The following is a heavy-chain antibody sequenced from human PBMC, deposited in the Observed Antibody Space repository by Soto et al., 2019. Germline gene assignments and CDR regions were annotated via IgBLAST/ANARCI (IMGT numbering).Heavy chain of an antibody. CDR3: ARHGQDIVVVVAASPQSPFDY. Sequence: QLQLQESGPGLVKPSETLSLTCTVSGGSISSSSYYWGWIRQPPGKGLEWIGSIYYSGSTYYNPSLKSRVPISVDTSKNQFSLKLSSVTAADTAVYYCARHGQDIVVVVAASPQSPFDYWGQGTLVTVSS. J-gene: IGHJ4*02. CDR1: GGSISSSSYY. D-gene: IGHD2-15*01. CDR2: IYYSGST. V-gene: IGHV4-39*01.